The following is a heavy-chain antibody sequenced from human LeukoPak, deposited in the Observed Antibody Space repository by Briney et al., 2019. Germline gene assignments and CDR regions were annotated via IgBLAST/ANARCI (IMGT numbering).Heavy chain of an antibody. J-gene: IGHJ6*03. CDR2: ISSSSSYI. D-gene: IGHD6-6*01. CDR1: GFTFSSAW. Sequence: GGSLRLSCAASGFTFSSAWMNWVRQAPGKGLEWVSSISSSSSYIYYADSVKGRFTISRDNAKNSLYLQMNSLRPEDTAVYFCARDRHVPGLYYYYMDVWGKGTTVTVSS. CDR3: ARDRHVPGLYYYYMDV. V-gene: IGHV3-21*01.